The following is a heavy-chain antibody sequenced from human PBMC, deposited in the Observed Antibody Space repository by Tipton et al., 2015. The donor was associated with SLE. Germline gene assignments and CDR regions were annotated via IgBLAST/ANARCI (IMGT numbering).Heavy chain of an antibody. CDR2: ISADSGST. CDR1: GYTFNTYG. CDR3: ARDGYFDY. V-gene: IGHV1-18*01. Sequence: VQLVQSGAEVKRPGASVKVSCKAFGYTFNTYGIAWVRQAPGQGLEWMGWISADSGSTNYAQKFQGRVTMTTDTSTSTAYMDLRSLRSDDTAVYYCARDGYFDYWGQGTLVTVSS. J-gene: IGHJ4*02.